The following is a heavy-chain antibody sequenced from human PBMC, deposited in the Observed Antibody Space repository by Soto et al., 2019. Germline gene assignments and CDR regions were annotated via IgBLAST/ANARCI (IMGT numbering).Heavy chain of an antibody. J-gene: IGHJ4*02. CDR3: ARYSGKYQGPIDY. V-gene: IGHV3-30*03. Sequence: ESGGGVVQPGRSLRLSCAASGFTFSHYGIHWVRQAPGKGLEWLAVISYDGSNKHYADSVKGRFTVSRDNSKNTLYLQMNSLRAADTAVYFCARYSGKYQGPIDYWGQGTLVTVSS. CDR1: GFTFSHYG. D-gene: IGHD1-26*01. CDR2: ISYDGSNK.